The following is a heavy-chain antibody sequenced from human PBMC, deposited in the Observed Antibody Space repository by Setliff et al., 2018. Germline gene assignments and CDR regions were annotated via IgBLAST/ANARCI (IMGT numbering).Heavy chain of an antibody. Sequence: GGSLRLSCAASGFTFSDHYMDWVRQAPGKGPEWVSSISDTSAFIYYADSVKGRFTISRDNAKNTLYLQMNSLRADDTAVYYCARASLGKFGSAVEYFHHWGQGTLVTVSS. CDR1: GFTFSDHY. CDR3: ARASLGKFGSAVEYFHH. V-gene: IGHV3-21*06. J-gene: IGHJ1*01. CDR2: ISDTSAFI. D-gene: IGHD2-15*01.